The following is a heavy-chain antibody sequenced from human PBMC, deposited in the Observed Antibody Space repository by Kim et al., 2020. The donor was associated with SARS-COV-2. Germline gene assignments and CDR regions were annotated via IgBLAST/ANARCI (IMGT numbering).Heavy chain of an antibody. J-gene: IGHJ5*02. CDR3: ARDRGFSIAAVVNWFDP. CDR1: GYSFTDFY. Sequence: ASVKVSCKAAGYSFTDFYMHWVRQAPGQGLEWIGWINPNSGGTNHAQKFQGRVTMTRDTSISTAYIELSRLSSDDTAVYYCARDRGFSIAAVVNWFDPWGQGTLVTVSS. CDR2: INPNSGGT. V-gene: IGHV1-2*02. D-gene: IGHD6-13*01.